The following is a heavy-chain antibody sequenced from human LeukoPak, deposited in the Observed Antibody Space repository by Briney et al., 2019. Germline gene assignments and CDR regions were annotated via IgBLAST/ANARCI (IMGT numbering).Heavy chain of an antibody. D-gene: IGHD3-16*01. CDR2: INGDGRTA. V-gene: IGHV3-74*01. CDR3: ARGKFDFDY. J-gene: IGHJ4*02. Sequence: GGSLRLSCAASGFTFSIYWMHWVRQAPGEGLVWVSRINGDGRTATYADSVKGRFTISRDNAKNTLYLQMNSLRAEDTAVYYCARGKFDFDYWGQGTLVTVSS. CDR1: GFTFSIYW.